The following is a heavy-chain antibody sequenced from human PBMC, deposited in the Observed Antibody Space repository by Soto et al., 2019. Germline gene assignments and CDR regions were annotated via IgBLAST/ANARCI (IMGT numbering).Heavy chain of an antibody. CDR1: GGSITSSNW. D-gene: IGHD3-22*01. J-gene: IGHJ3*02. V-gene: IGHV4-4*02. CDR2: IYHSGST. Sequence: QVQLQESGPGLVKPSGTLSLTCAVSGGSITSSNWWSWVRQPPGKGLEWIGEIYHSGSTNYNPSLKSRVTISVDTSKSQFSLKLRSVTAADTALYYCARVSGNDAFDIWGQGTMVTVSS. CDR3: ARVSGNDAFDI.